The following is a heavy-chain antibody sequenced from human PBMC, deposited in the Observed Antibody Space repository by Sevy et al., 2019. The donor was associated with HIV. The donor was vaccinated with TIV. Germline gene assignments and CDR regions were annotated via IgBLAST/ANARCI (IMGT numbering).Heavy chain of an antibody. J-gene: IGHJ6*02. V-gene: IGHV3-11*01. CDR2: ISSSGSTI. CDR3: AGAGYYYGSGSYEEYYGMDV. CDR1: GFTFSDYY. Sequence: GGSLRLSCAASGFTFSDYYMSWIRQAPGKGREWVSYISSSGSTIYYADSVKGRLTISRDNAKNSLNLQRNSLRAEATAVYYCAGAGYYYGSGSYEEYYGMDVWGQGTTVTVSS. D-gene: IGHD3-10*01.